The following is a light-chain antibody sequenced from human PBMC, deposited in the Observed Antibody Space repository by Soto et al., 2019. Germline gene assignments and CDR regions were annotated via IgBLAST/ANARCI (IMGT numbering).Light chain of an antibody. CDR1: QSISRW. J-gene: IGKJ5*01. CDR2: DAS. V-gene: IGKV1-5*01. Sequence: DIQMTQSPSTLSASVGDRFTITFRASQSISRWLAWYQQKPGKAPQALIYDASSLKSGVPSRFSGNGSGTEFTLTISSLRPDDFATYYCQQYNTYSTFGQGTRLEIK. CDR3: QQYNTYST.